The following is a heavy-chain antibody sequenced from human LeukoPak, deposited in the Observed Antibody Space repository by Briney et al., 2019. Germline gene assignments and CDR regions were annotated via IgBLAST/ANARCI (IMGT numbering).Heavy chain of an antibody. D-gene: IGHD3-22*01. V-gene: IGHV4-59*01. CDR2: IYYSGST. Sequence: SETLSLTCTVSVGSLSSYYWSWIRQPPGKGLECIGYIYYSGSTNYNPSLKSRVTISVDTSKNQFSLKLSSVTAADTAVYYCARRTYFYDSSGYYFDYWGQGTLVTVSS. J-gene: IGHJ4*02. CDR3: ARRTYFYDSSGYYFDY. CDR1: VGSLSSYY.